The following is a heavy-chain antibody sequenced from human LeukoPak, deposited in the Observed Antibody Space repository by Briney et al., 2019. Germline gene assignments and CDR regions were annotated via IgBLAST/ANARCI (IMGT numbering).Heavy chain of an antibody. CDR1: GFTFSSYW. J-gene: IGHJ4*02. D-gene: IGHD6-19*01. Sequence: GGSLRLSCAASGFTFSSYWMSWVRQAPGKGLEWVANIKQDGSEKYYVDSVKGRFTISRDNAKNSLYLQTNSLRAEDTAVYYCARDFTAVAGTVDYWGQGTLVTVSS. V-gene: IGHV3-7*01. CDR3: ARDFTAVAGTVDY. CDR2: IKQDGSEK.